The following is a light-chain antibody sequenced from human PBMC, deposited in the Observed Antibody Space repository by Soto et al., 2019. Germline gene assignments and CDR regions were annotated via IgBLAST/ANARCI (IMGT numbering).Light chain of an antibody. Sequence: EIVMTQSPATLSVSPGERATLSCRASQSVSSNLAWYQQKPGQAPRLLIYGASTRATGIPARFSGSGSGTEFTLTISSLQSEDSVVYYCQQYNNWPPWTFGPGTKVEIK. CDR3: QQYNNWPPWT. CDR1: QSVSSN. V-gene: IGKV3-15*01. J-gene: IGKJ1*01. CDR2: GAS.